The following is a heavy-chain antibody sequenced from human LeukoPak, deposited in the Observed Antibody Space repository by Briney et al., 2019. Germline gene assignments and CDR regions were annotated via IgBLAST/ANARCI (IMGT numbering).Heavy chain of an antibody. CDR3: ARVREGNHLHQFYLDS. D-gene: IGHD1-14*01. CDR2: IYSRGST. V-gene: IGHV4-59*01. J-gene: IGHJ4*02. CDR1: GASIKTYY. Sequence: PSQTLSLTCNVSGASIKTYYWTWIRQPPGNGLEYVGYIYSRGSTNYNPSLKSRVTLSVDTSKNQFSLRLRSPTAADTAVYYCARVREGNHLHQFYLDSWGQGTLVTVSS.